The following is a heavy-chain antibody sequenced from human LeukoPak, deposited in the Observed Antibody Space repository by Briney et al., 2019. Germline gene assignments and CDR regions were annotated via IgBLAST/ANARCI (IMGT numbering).Heavy chain of an antibody. D-gene: IGHD3-16*02. Sequence: SETLSLTCAVHGGSFSNYYWSWIRQPPGKGLEWIGEINHSGSTNYNPSLKSRVTISVVTSKNQFSLRLNSVTAADTAVYYCARGARRNYDYVWGSYRSDYYFDYWGQGTLVTVSS. V-gene: IGHV4-34*01. CDR2: INHSGST. CDR3: ARGARRNYDYVWGSYRSDYYFDY. J-gene: IGHJ4*02. CDR1: GGSFSNYY.